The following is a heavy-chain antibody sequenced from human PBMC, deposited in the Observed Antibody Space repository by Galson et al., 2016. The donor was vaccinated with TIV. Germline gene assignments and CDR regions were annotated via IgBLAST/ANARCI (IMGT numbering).Heavy chain of an antibody. CDR1: GGTLSTYT. D-gene: IGHD3-3*01. V-gene: IGHV1-69*04. CDR2: IILVVGLA. CDR3: ARDVEASLYDPYWFDF. J-gene: IGHJ5*01. Sequence: SVKVSCKASGGTLSTYTISWVRQAPGQGLEWMGRIILVVGLANYAQKFQGRFTITADRSTTTAYMELRSLTSEDTAVYFCARDVEASLYDPYWFDFWGQGTLVTVSS.